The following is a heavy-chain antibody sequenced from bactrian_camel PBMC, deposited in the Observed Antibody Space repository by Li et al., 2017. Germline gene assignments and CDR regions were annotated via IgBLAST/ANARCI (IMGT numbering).Heavy chain of an antibody. V-gene: IGHV3S40*01. CDR1: GFTFSNYD. CDR2: MNSDGSAI. Sequence: VQLVESGGGLVRPGGSLKLSCAASGFTFSNYDMMWVRQAPGKGPEWVSSMNSDGSAIDYADSVKGRFTIARDNAKNTAYLHMNSLKSDDTALYYCALQGFGSWGQGTQVTVS. J-gene: IGHJ6*01. CDR3: ALQGFGS.